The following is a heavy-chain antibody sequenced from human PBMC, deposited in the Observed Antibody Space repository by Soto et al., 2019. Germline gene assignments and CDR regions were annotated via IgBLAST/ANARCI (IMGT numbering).Heavy chain of an antibody. D-gene: IGHD3-16*01. Sequence: SETLSLTCAVSGYSISSGYYWGWIRQPPGKGLEWIGSIYHSGSTYYNPSLKSRVTISVDTSKNQFSLKLSSVTAADTAVYYCARSYGDNTGDDYWGQGTLVTVSS. CDR1: GYSISSGYY. V-gene: IGHV4-38-2*01. CDR2: IYHSGST. J-gene: IGHJ4*02. CDR3: ARSYGDNTGDDY.